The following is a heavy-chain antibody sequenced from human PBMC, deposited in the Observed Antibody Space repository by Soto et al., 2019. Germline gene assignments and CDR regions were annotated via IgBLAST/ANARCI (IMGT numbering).Heavy chain of an antibody. D-gene: IGHD6-13*01. CDR1: GGSISSSSYY. CDR2: SYSSGST. J-gene: IGHJ6*02. V-gene: IGHV4-39*01. Sequence: QLQLQESGPGLVKPSETLSLTCTVSGGSISSSSYYWGWIRQPPGKGLEWIGSSYSSGSTYYNPSLKSRVTISVDTSKNQFPVRLSCVTAADTAVYYCARGEQQLFFHYGMDVWGQGTTFTVSS. CDR3: ARGEQQLFFHYGMDV.